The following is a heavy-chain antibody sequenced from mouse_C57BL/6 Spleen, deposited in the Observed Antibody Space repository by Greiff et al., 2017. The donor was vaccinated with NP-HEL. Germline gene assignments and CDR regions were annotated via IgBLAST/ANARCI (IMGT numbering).Heavy chain of an antibody. J-gene: IGHJ3*01. CDR2: IHPNSGST. D-gene: IGHD1-2*01. Sequence: QVQLQQPGAELVKPGASVKLSCKASGYTFTSYWMHWVKQRPGQGLEWIGMIHPNSGSTNYNEKFKSKATLTVDKSSSTAYMQLSSLTSEDSAVYYCARERVTGLLRLLAYWGQGTLVTVSA. V-gene: IGHV1-64*01. CDR1: GYTFTSYW. CDR3: ARERVTGLLRLLAY.